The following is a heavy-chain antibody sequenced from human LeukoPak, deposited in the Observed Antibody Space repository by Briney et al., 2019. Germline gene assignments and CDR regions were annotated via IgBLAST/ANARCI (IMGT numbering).Heavy chain of an antibody. Sequence: ASVKVSCKASGGTFSSCAISWVRQAPRQGLEWMGGIIPIFGTANYAQKFQGRVTITADKSTSTAYMELSSLRSEDTAVYYCARGGDDYYYYYMDVWGKGTTVTVSS. V-gene: IGHV1-69*06. D-gene: IGHD3-16*01. CDR2: IIPIFGTA. CDR3: ARGGDDYYYYYMDV. CDR1: GGTFSSCA. J-gene: IGHJ6*03.